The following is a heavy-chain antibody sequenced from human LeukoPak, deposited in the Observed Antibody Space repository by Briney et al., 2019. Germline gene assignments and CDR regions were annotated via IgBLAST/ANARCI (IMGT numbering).Heavy chain of an antibody. CDR3: ARDGTYYYGSGTSGMDV. CDR1: GFTVSSNY. Sequence: PGGSLRLSCAASGFTVSSNYMSWVRQAPGKGLEWVSVIYSGGSTYYADSVKGRFTISRDNSKNTLYLQMNSLRAEDTAVYYCARDGTYYYGSGTSGMDVWGQGTTVTVSS. D-gene: IGHD3-10*01. J-gene: IGHJ6*02. CDR2: IYSGGST. V-gene: IGHV3-66*01.